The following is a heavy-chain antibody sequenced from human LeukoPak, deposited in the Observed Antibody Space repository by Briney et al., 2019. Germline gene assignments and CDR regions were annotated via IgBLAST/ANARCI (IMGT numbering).Heavy chain of an antibody. V-gene: IGHV4-30-2*01. CDR3: AGEGEYGDSYS. J-gene: IGHJ5*02. CDR1: GDSISYESYY. Sequence: SETLSLTCAVSGDSISYESYYWNWIRQAPGKGPEWIGNIYRGRTRLNPSLTSRVAISVDMSKSQVSLSLTFVTAADPAIYYCAGEGEYGDSYSWGQGALVIVSA. D-gene: IGHD2-21*01. CDR2: IYRGRT.